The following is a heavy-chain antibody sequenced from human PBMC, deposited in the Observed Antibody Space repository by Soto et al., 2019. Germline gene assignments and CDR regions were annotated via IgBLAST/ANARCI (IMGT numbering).Heavy chain of an antibody. CDR1: GFTFGNYA. D-gene: IGHD3-16*01. CDR3: AYRAFY. J-gene: IGHJ4*02. Sequence: GSLGLSCAASGFTFGNYAMTWVRRAPGKGLEWVSAISSTGGSTYYADSVKGRFTIYRDNSKNTLYLQMSSLSAEDTTVYYCAYRAFYWGQGTLVTVSS. V-gene: IGHV3-23*01. CDR2: ISSTGGST.